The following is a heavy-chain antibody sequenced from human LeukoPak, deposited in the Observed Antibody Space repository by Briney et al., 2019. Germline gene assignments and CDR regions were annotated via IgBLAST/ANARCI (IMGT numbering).Heavy chain of an antibody. Sequence: GGSLRLSCAASGFTFSSYWMSWVRQAPGKGLEWVANIKQDESQKYYVDSVKGRFTISRDNAKNSLYLQMNSLRAEDTAVYYCARDKIEGPTKLDYWGQGILVTVSS. CDR2: IKQDESQK. CDR3: ARDKIEGPTKLDY. CDR1: GFTFSSYW. V-gene: IGHV3-7*01. D-gene: IGHD1-1*01. J-gene: IGHJ4*02.